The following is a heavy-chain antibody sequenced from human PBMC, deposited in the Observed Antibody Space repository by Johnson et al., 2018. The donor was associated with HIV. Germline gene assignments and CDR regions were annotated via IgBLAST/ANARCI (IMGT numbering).Heavy chain of an antibody. J-gene: IGHJ3*02. CDR3: ARGRSGWYGGAFDI. CDR2: INSDGSST. V-gene: IGHV3-74*01. D-gene: IGHD6-19*01. Sequence: GKGLVWVSRINSDGSSTTYADSVKGRFTISRDNAKNSLYLQMNSLRAEDTAVYYCARGRSGWYGGAFDIWGQGTMVTVSS.